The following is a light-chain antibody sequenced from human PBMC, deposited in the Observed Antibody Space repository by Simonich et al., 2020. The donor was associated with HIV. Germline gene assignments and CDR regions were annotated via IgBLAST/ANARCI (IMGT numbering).Light chain of an antibody. CDR1: SGDVGGYNY. V-gene: IGLV2-14*03. J-gene: IGLJ3*02. CDR3: SSYTSTNSWV. Sequence: QSALTQPPSASGSPGQSITISCTGTSGDVGGYNYVSWYQQHPGKAPKLMIDDVRSRPSGVSNRFSGSNAGNTASLTISGLQAEDEADYYCSSYTSTNSWVFGGGTKVTVL. CDR2: DVR.